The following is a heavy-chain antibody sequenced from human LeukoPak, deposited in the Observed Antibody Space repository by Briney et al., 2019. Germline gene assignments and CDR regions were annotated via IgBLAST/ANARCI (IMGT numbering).Heavy chain of an antibody. CDR2: ISYDGSNK. CDR1: GFTFSSYA. D-gene: IGHD5-12*01. J-gene: IGHJ4*02. Sequence: GRSLRLSCAASGFTFSSYAMHWVRQAPGKGLEWVAVISYDGSNKYYADSVKGRFTISRDNSKNTLYLQMNSLRAEDTAVYYCASSRRYSGYDPIDYWGQGTLVTVSS. V-gene: IGHV3-30-3*01. CDR3: ASSRRYSGYDPIDY.